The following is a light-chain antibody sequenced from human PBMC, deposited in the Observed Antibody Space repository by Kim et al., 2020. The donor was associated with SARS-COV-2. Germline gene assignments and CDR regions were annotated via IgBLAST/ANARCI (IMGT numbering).Light chain of an antibody. CDR1: SSNIGSKS. CDR2: KNN. CDR3: AAWDDSLNGVV. J-gene: IGLJ2*01. Sequence: GQRVTISCSGSSSNIGSKSVNWYQQVPGTAPKLLIYKNNQRPSGVPDRFSGSKSGTSASLAISGLQSEDEADYYCAAWDDSLNGVVFGGGTQLTVL. V-gene: IGLV1-44*01.